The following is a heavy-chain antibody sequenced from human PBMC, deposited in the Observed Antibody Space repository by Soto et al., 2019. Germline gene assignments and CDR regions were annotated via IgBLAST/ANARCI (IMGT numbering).Heavy chain of an antibody. CDR3: ARSWRPGVDILATHKNENYYYYGMDV. V-gene: IGHV1-69*13. CDR2: IIPIFGTA. Sequence: SVKVSCKASGGTFSSYAISWVRLAPGQGLEWMGGIIPIFGTANYAQKFQGRVTITADESTSTAYMELSSLRSEDTAVYYCARSWRPGVDILATHKNENYYYYGMDVWGQGTTVTVSS. D-gene: IGHD5-12*01. J-gene: IGHJ6*02. CDR1: GGTFSSYA.